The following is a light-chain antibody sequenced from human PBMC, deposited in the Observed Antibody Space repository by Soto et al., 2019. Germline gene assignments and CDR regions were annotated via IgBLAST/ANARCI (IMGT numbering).Light chain of an antibody. CDR1: QSLLHSTGKTY. V-gene: IGKV2-29*03. Sequence: DIVKTQSPLFLSVTPGEPASISCKSSQSLLHSTGKTYLHWYLQRPGQSPQLLIYEVSNRFSGVPDRISGSESGTDFTLTISRVEAEDAGVYYCMQGGTSGQGTKLEIK. CDR3: MQGGT. J-gene: IGKJ2*01. CDR2: EVS.